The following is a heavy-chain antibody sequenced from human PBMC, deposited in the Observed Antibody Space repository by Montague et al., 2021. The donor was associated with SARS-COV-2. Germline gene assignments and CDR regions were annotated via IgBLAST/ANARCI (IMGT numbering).Heavy chain of an antibody. CDR2: ISGDGGST. CDR1: GFTFDDYA. Sequence: SLRLSCAASGFTFDDYAMHWVRQAPGKGLEWVSLISGDGGSTYYADSVKGRFTISRDNSKNSLYLQMNSLRTEDTALYCCAKDSRVGYCSGGSCYSTNHFDYWGQGTLVTVSS. V-gene: IGHV3-43*02. D-gene: IGHD2-15*01. CDR3: AKDSRVGYCSGGSCYSTNHFDY. J-gene: IGHJ4*02.